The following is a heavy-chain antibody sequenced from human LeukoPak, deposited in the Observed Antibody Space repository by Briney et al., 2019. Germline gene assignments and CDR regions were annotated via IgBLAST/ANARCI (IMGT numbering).Heavy chain of an antibody. CDR3: ARILSHSSSWYYFDY. CDR2: IYPGDSDT. CDR1: GYSFTSYW. Sequence: GESLKIPCKGSGYSFTSYWIGWVRQMPGKGLEWMGIIYPGDSDTRYSPSFQGQVTISADKSISTAYLQWSSLKASDTAMYYCARILSHSSSWYYFDYWGQGTLVTVSS. D-gene: IGHD6-13*01. V-gene: IGHV5-51*01. J-gene: IGHJ4*02.